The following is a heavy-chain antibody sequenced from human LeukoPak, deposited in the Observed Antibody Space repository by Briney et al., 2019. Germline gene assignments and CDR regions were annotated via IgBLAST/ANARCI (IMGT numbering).Heavy chain of an antibody. CDR3: ARTPDYGDYAFDY. J-gene: IGHJ4*02. CDR1: GFTVSVNY. D-gene: IGHD4-17*01. CDR2: IYSGGST. Sequence: PGGSLRLSCAASGFTVSVNYMSWVRQAPGKGLEWVSVIYSGGSTYYAESVKARFTIFRDSSKNTLYLQMNSLRAEDTAVYYCARTPDYGDYAFDYWGQGTLVTVSS. V-gene: IGHV3-53*01.